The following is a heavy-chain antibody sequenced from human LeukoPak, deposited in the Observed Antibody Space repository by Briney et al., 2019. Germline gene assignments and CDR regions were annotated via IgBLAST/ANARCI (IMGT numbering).Heavy chain of an antibody. D-gene: IGHD2-2*01. CDR2: ISGSITYT. V-gene: IGHV3-11*05. CDR1: GFTFSDYY. Sequence: GGSLRLSCAASGFTFSDYYMSWIRQAPGKGLEWVSFISGSITYTNYADSVKGRFTISRDNAKNSVYLQMNSLTSEDTAVYFCARDRPTAAPFDYWGQGTLVTVSS. CDR3: ARDRPTAAPFDY. J-gene: IGHJ4*02.